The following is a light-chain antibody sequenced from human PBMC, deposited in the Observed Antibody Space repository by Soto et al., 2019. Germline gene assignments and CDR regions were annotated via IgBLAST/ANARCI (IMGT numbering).Light chain of an antibody. V-gene: IGKV4-1*01. CDR1: QSVLHSSNNINY. Sequence: DIVMTQSPDSLAVPLGGRATITCESSQSVLHSSNNINYLTWYQQKPGQPPKVLISRASTRESGVPDRFTGGGSATDFTLTISNLQAEDVAVYYCQQCYSRPLTFGGGTKVEIK. J-gene: IGKJ4*01. CDR2: RAS. CDR3: QQCYSRPLT.